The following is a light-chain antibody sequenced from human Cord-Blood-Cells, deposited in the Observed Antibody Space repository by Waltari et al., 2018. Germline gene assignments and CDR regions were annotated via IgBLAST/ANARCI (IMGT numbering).Light chain of an antibody. J-gene: IGKJ1*01. CDR1: QSISSY. CDR3: QQSYSTPWT. CDR2: AAS. V-gene: IGKV1-39*01. Sequence: DIQLTQSPSSLSASVGDRVPITCRASQSISSYLNWYQQKPGKAPKLLIYAASSLQSGVPSRFSGSGSGTDFTLTISSLQPEDCATYYCQQSYSTPWTFGQGTKVEIK.